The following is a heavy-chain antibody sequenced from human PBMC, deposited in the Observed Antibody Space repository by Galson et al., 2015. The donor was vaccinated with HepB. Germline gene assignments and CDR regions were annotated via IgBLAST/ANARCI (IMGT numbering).Heavy chain of an antibody. J-gene: IGHJ4*02. D-gene: IGHD1-7*01. CDR3: AKDQLLGTTGASFDN. V-gene: IGHV3-23*01. CDR2: ISGGGYT. Sequence: SLRLSCAASGFKFNNYGMSWVRQAPGKGLEWVSGISGGGYTYYADSVKGRFTISRDNSKNTVYMQMNSLTVEDTAIYFCAKDQLLGTTGASFDNWGQGTLVTVSS. CDR1: GFKFNNYG.